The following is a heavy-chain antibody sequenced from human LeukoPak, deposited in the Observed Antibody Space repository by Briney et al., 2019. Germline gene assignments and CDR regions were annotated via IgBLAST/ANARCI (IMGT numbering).Heavy chain of an antibody. CDR3: ARDHQKLQLWSSPGGYYGMDV. CDR2: IIPIFWTA. D-gene: IGHD5-18*01. Sequence: ASVTVSCKASGCTFSSYAINWVRQAPGQGLEWMGGIIPIFWTANYVQKFQGRVTITADESTSTAYMELRSLRYEDTAVYYCARDHQKLQLWSSPGGYYGMDVWGKGTTVTVSS. J-gene: IGHJ6*04. V-gene: IGHV1-69*01. CDR1: GCTFSSYA.